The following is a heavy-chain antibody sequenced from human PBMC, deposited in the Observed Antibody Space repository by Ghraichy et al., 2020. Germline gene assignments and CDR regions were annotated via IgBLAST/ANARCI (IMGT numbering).Heavy chain of an antibody. V-gene: IGHV4-34*01. CDR1: GGSFSGYY. CDR2: INHSGST. Sequence: SETLSLTCAVYGGSFSGYYWSWIRQPPGKGLEWIGEINHSGSTNYNPSLKSRVTISVDTSKNQFSLKLSSVTAADTAVYYCARARYNLHYYQRIPQGGAFDIWGQGTMVTVSS. CDR3: ARARYNLHYYQRIPQGGAFDI. J-gene: IGHJ3*02. D-gene: IGHD1-14*01.